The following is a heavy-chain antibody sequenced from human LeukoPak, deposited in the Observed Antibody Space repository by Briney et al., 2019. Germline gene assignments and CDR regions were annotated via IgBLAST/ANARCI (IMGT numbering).Heavy chain of an antibody. J-gene: IGHJ4*02. Sequence: GGSLRLSCAASGFTFSDSFMSWVRQAPGKGLEWVGRSRNKADSDTAEYAASVKGRFTISRDESKNSLYLQISSLETEDAAVYYCATSSWYRLAYWGQGSLVTVSS. CDR3: ATSSWYRLAY. D-gene: IGHD6-13*01. V-gene: IGHV3-72*01. CDR2: SRNKADSDTA. CDR1: GFTFSDSF.